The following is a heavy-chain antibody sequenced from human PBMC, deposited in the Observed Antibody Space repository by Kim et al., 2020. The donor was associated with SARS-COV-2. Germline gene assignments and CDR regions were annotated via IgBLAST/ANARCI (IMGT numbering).Heavy chain of an antibody. Sequence: KGRFTIPRGNAKNSLYLQMNSLRDEDTAVYYCARDPERWLQLQDYYGMDVWGQGTTVTVSS. J-gene: IGHJ6*02. V-gene: IGHV3-48*02. D-gene: IGHD1-1*01. CDR3: ARDPERWLQLQDYYGMDV.